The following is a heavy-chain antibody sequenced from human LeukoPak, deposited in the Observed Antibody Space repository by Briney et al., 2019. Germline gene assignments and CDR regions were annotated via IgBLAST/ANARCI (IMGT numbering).Heavy chain of an antibody. D-gene: IGHD5-18*01. Sequence: SETLSLTCAVYGGSFSGYYWSWIRQPPGKGLEWIGEINHSGSTNYNPSLKSRVTISVDTSKNQFSLKLSSVTAADTAVYYCARLYSYVGGYFDYWGQGTLVTVSS. J-gene: IGHJ4*02. CDR2: INHSGST. CDR1: GGSFSGYY. V-gene: IGHV4-34*01. CDR3: ARLYSYVGGYFDY.